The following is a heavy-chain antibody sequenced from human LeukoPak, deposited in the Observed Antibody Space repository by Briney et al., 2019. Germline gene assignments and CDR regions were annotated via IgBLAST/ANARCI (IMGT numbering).Heavy chain of an antibody. CDR1: GYTFTGYY. J-gene: IGHJ4*02. D-gene: IGHD1-26*01. Sequence: ASVKVSCKASGYTFTGYYMQWVRQAPGQGLEWMGRINPDSGGTNYAQKLQDRVTMTRDTAITTAYMELSSLRSGDTAVYYCARGIVGATDLDYWGQGTLVTVSS. V-gene: IGHV1-2*06. CDR2: INPDSGGT. CDR3: ARGIVGATDLDY.